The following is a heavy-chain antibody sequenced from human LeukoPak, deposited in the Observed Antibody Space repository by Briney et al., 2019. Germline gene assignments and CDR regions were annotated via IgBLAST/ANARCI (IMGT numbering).Heavy chain of an antibody. D-gene: IGHD2-15*01. CDR1: GYTFTNYG. CDR2: ISAYNGHT. Sequence: ASVKVSCKASGYTFTNYGISWVRQAPGQGLEWMGWISAYNGHTNYAQKFQGRVTITTNTSDTVYMDLRSLRSDDTAVYFCSRDYLLDYWGQGTLVTVSS. J-gene: IGHJ4*02. CDR3: SRDYLLDY. V-gene: IGHV1-18*01.